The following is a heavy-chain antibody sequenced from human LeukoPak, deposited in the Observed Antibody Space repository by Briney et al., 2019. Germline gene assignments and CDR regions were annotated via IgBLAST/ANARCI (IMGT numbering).Heavy chain of an antibody. J-gene: IGHJ4*02. CDR3: ARGGYSSSWYGTTKPFDY. V-gene: IGHV4-4*07. CDR2: IYTSGST. Sequence: SETLSLTCTVSGGSISSYYWSWIRQPAGKGLEWIGRIYTSGSTNYNPSLKSRVTMSVDTSKNQFSLKLSSVTAADTAVYYCARGGYSSSWYGTTKPFDYWGQGTLVTVSS. D-gene: IGHD6-13*01. CDR1: GGSISSYY.